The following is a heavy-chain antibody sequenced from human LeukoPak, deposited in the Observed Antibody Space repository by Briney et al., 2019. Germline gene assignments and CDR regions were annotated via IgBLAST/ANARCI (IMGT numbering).Heavy chain of an antibody. D-gene: IGHD1-26*01. J-gene: IGHJ4*02. CDR3: ARGGWELSY. Sequence: GGSLRLSCAASGFTFSNHAMNWVRQAPGKGLEWVSIISGSGTVTYYADSVKGRFTISRDNSKNTLYLQMNSLRAEDTAVYYCARGGWELSYWGQGTLVTVSS. CDR2: ISGSGTVT. CDR1: GFTFSNHA. V-gene: IGHV3-23*01.